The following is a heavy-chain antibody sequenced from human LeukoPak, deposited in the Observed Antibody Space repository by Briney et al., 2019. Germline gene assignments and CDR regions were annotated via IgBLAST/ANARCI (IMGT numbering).Heavy chain of an antibody. D-gene: IGHD2-2*01. V-gene: IGHV4-59*01. CDR2: IYYSGNT. J-gene: IGHJ3*02. CDR1: GGSINSYY. CDR3: ARDSPAAKRGHAFDI. Sequence: SETLSLTCTVSGGSINSYYWSWIRQPPGKGLEWIGYIYYSGNTNYNPSLKSRVTISVDTSKNQFSLKLSSVTAADTAVYYCARDSPAAKRGHAFDIWGQGTMVTVSS.